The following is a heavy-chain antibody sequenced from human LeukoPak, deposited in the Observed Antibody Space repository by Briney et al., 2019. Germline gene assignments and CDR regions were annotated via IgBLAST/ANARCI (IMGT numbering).Heavy chain of an antibody. CDR1: GYTFTTYP. J-gene: IGHJ4*02. D-gene: IGHD3-10*01. V-gene: IGHV1-18*01. CDR3: ARGGFGELNDY. CDR2: ITTYNGDT. Sequence: GASVKVSCETSGYTFTTYPINWVRQAPGQGLEWMGWITTYNGDTNYAQNLQGRVAMTADTSTSTAYMELRSLRSDDTAVYYCARGGFGELNDYWGQGTLVTVSS.